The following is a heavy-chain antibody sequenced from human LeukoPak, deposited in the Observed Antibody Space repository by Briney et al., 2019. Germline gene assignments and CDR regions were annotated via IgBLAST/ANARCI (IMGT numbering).Heavy chain of an antibody. V-gene: IGHV3-23*01. CDR1: GFTFSTYG. J-gene: IGHJ4*02. CDR2: ISGSGGST. D-gene: IGHD5-12*01. CDR3: AREGGYSGYDSY. Sequence: PGGSLRLSCAASGFTFSTYGMSWVRQAPGKGLEWVSAISGSGGSTYYADSVKGRFTISRDNSKNTLYLQMNSLRGEDTAVYYCAREGGYSGYDSYWGQGTLVTVSS.